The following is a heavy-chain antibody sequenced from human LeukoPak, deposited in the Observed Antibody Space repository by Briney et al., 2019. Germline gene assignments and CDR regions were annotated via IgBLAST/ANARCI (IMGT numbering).Heavy chain of an antibody. CDR1: GFTFSSYG. V-gene: IGHV3-30*03. CDR2: ISYDGSNK. J-gene: IGHJ4*02. CDR3: ACGDYFDY. Sequence: PGRSLRLSCAASGFTFSSYGMHWVRQAPGKGLEWVAVISYDGSNKYYADSVKGRFTISRDNSKNTLYLQMNSLRAEDTAVYYCACGDYFDYWGQGTLVTVSS.